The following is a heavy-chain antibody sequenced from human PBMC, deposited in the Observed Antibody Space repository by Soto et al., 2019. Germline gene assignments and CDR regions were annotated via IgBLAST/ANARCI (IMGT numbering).Heavy chain of an antibody. CDR3: ARLGPYYDFWSGDNWFDP. J-gene: IGHJ5*02. D-gene: IGHD3-3*01. V-gene: IGHV1-3*01. CDR2: INAGNGNT. Sequence: ASVKVSCKASGYTFTSYAMHWVRQAPGQRLEWMGWINAGNGNTKYSQKFQGRVTITRDTSASTAYTELSSLRSEDTAVYYCARLGPYYDFWSGDNWFDPWGQGTLVTVSS. CDR1: GYTFTSYA.